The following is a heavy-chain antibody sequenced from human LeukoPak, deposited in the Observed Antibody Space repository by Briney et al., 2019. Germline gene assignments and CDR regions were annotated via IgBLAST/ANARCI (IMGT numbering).Heavy chain of an antibody. V-gene: IGHV3-23*01. J-gene: IGHJ4*02. Sequence: GGSLRLSCAAPGFTFSSYAMSWVRQAPGKGLEWVSAISGSGGSTYYADSVKGRFTISRDNSKNTLYLQMNSLRAEDTAVYYCAKSYSSSWYFTSVDYWGQGTLVTVSS. D-gene: IGHD6-13*01. CDR2: ISGSGGST. CDR1: GFTFSSYA. CDR3: AKSYSSSWYFTSVDY.